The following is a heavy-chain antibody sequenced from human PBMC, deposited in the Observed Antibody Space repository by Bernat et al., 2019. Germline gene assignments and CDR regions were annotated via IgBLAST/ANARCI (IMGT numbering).Heavy chain of an antibody. CDR1: GFTFSSYS. D-gene: IGHD2-21*02. Sequence: EVQLVESGGGLVKPGGSLRLSCAASGFTFSSYSMNWVRQAPGKGLEWVSSISRSGGSIYYADSVKGRFIISRDNAKNSLFLQMDSLRAEDTAVYYCARSLLVTSRNDAFEIWGQGTTVTVSS. CDR3: ARSLLVTSRNDAFEI. J-gene: IGHJ3*02. CDR2: ISRSGGSI. V-gene: IGHV3-21*01.